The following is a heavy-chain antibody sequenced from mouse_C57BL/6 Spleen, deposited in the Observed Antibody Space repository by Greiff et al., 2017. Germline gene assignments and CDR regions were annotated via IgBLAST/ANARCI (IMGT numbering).Heavy chain of an antibody. CDR1: GFTFSSYG. Sequence: EVHLVESGGDLVKPGGSLKLSCAASGFTFSSYGMSWVRQTPDKRLEWVATISSGGSYTYYPDSVKGRFTISRDNAKNTLYLQMSSLKSEDTAMYYCVGGSSYPYYFDYWGQGTTLTVSS. CDR2: ISSGGSYT. V-gene: IGHV5-6*01. CDR3: VGGSSYPYYFDY. D-gene: IGHD1-1*01. J-gene: IGHJ2*01.